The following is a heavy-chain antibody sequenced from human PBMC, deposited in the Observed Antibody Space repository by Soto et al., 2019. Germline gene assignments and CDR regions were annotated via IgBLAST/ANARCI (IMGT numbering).Heavy chain of an antibody. V-gene: IGHV3-11*01. CDR1: GFTLSDYY. D-gene: IGHD3-16*01. CDR3: ARFRGDAYYNF. J-gene: IGHJ4*02. Sequence: QVQLVESGGGLVKPGGSLRLSCAASGFTLSDYYMTWIRQAPGKGLEWVSDISISGTTIHYADSVRGPFTISRDNAKNSLWLKMTTLRAEDTAVYYCARFRGDAYYNFWGQGTLVTVSS. CDR2: ISISGTTI.